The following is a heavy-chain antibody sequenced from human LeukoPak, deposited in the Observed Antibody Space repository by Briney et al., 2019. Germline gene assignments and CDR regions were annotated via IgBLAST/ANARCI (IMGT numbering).Heavy chain of an antibody. CDR1: GFTFSSYA. CDR3: ARDGPPLLVTYPNWYFDL. Sequence: GGSLRLSCAASGFTFSSYAMHWVRQAPGKGLEWVAVISYDGSNKYYADSVKGRFTISRDNSKNTLSLQMNSLRAEDTAVYYCARDGPPLLVTYPNWYFDLWGRGTLVTVSS. V-gene: IGHV3-30-3*01. J-gene: IGHJ2*01. D-gene: IGHD3-9*01. CDR2: ISYDGSNK.